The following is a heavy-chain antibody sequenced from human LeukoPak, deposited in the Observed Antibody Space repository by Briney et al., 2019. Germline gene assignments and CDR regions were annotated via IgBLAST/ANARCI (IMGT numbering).Heavy chain of an antibody. Sequence: PGGSPRLSCAASGFTFDDYAMHWVRQAPGKGLEWVSGISWNSGSIGYADSVKGRFTISRDNAKNSLYLQMNSLKTEDTAVYYCTTARGYCSSTSCYEDAFDIWGQGTMVTVSS. CDR1: GFTFDDYA. D-gene: IGHD2-2*01. CDR3: TTARGYCSSTSCYEDAFDI. J-gene: IGHJ3*02. CDR2: ISWNSGSI. V-gene: IGHV3-9*01.